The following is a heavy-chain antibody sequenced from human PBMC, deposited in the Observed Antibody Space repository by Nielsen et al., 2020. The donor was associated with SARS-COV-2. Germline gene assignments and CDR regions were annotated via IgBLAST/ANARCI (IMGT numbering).Heavy chain of an antibody. CDR2: ISGDGGST. V-gene: IGHV3-43*02. CDR3: AKDINYYDSSGYIY. J-gene: IGHJ4*02. Sequence: GGSLRLSCAASGFTFSDYYMSWIRQAPGKGLEWVSLISGDGGSTYYADSVKGRFTISRDNSKNSLYLQMNSLRTEDTALYYCAKDINYYDSSGYIYWGQGTLVTVSS. D-gene: IGHD3-22*01. CDR1: GFTFSDYY.